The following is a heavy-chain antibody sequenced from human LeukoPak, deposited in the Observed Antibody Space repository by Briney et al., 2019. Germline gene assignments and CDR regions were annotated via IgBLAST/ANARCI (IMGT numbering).Heavy chain of an antibody. Sequence: GGSLRLSCAASGFTFSSYAMSWVRQAPGKGLEWVSSISGGGGSTYYPDSVKGRFTISRDNSKNTLHLQMNSLRAEDTAVYYCAKVLPSSASSDYWGQGTLVTVSS. D-gene: IGHD6-19*01. CDR2: ISGGGGST. V-gene: IGHV3-23*01. CDR3: AKVLPSSASSDY. CDR1: GFTFSSYA. J-gene: IGHJ4*02.